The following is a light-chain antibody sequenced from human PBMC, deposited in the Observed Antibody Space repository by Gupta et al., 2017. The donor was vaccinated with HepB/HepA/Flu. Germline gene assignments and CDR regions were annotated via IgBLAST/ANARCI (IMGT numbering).Light chain of an antibody. CDR1: QSVSSN. J-gene: IGKJ1*01. CDR3: QQYNNWPPWT. Sequence: EIVMTQYPATLSVSPGERATLSCRASQSVSSNLAWYQQKPGQAPRLLIYGASTRATGIPARFSGSGSGTEFTLTISSLQSEDFAVDYCQQYNNWPPWTFGQGTKVEIK. V-gene: IGKV3-15*01. CDR2: GAS.